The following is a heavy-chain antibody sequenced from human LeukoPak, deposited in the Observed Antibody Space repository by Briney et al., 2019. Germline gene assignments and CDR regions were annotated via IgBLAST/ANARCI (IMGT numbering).Heavy chain of an antibody. CDR3: ARLRSGYYTGFDY. CDR2: IYPGDSDT. J-gene: IGHJ4*02. Sequence: HGEPLKISCKGSGYSFTSYWIGWVRQIPGKGLEWMGIIYPGDSDTRYSPSFQGQVTISADKSISTAYLQWSSLKASDTAMYYCARLRSGYYTGFDYWGQGTLVTVSS. D-gene: IGHD3-3*01. V-gene: IGHV5-51*01. CDR1: GYSFTSYW.